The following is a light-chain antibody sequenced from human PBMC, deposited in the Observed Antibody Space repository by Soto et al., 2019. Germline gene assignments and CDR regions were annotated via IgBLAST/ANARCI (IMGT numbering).Light chain of an antibody. Sequence: EIVLTQSPATLSLSPGERATLSCRASQGVSSYLAWYQQKPGQAPRLLIYAASNRATGIPARFSGSGSGTDFTLTISSLEPEDFAVYYCQQRINWPPSFTFGPGTKVDIK. V-gene: IGKV3-11*01. J-gene: IGKJ3*01. CDR2: AAS. CDR3: QQRINWPPSFT. CDR1: QGVSSY.